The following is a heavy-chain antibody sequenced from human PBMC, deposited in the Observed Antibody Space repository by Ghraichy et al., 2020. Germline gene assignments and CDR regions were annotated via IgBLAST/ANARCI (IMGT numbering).Heavy chain of an antibody. Sequence: GESLNISCVASGFTFRNSGMHWVRQAPGKGLEWVAIIWYDGSNQDYVESVKGRFTISRDNSKSTLYLQMNSLRVEDTAVYYCAIVIRDRSGSYYFDQWGQGTLVTVSS. CDR1: GFTFRNSG. CDR2: IWYDGSNQ. J-gene: IGHJ4*02. CDR3: AIVIRDRSGSYYFDQ. V-gene: IGHV3-33*03. D-gene: IGHD3-22*01.